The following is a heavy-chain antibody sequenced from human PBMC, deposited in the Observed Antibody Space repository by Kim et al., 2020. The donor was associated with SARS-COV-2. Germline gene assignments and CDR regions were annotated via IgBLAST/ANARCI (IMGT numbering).Heavy chain of an antibody. CDR1: GYTLTELS. D-gene: IGHD6-19*01. Sequence: ASVKVSCKVSGYTLTELSMHWVRQAPGKGLEWMGGFDPEDGETIYAQKFQGRVTMTEDTSTDPAYMELSSLRSEDTAVYYCATGPAVAGTGGWFDPWGQGTLVTVSS. CDR2: FDPEDGET. V-gene: IGHV1-24*01. J-gene: IGHJ5*02. CDR3: ATGPAVAGTGGWFDP.